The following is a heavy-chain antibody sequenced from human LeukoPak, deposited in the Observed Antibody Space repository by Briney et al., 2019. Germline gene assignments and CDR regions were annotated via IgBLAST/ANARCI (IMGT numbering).Heavy chain of an antibody. CDR2: IYTSGST. Sequence: SETLSLTCTVSGGSISSSSYYWSWIRQPAGKGLEWIGRIYTSGSTNYNPSLKSRVTMSVDTSKNQFSLKLSSVTAADTAVYYCARVDSSDYYYYMDVWGKGTTVTISS. CDR3: ARVDSSDYYYYMDV. D-gene: IGHD3-22*01. CDR1: GGSISSSSYY. V-gene: IGHV4-61*02. J-gene: IGHJ6*03.